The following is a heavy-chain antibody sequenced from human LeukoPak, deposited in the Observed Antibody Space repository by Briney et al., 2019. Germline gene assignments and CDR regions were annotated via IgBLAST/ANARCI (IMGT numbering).Heavy chain of an antibody. CDR1: GFTFSSYS. J-gene: IGHJ6*02. D-gene: IGHD6-19*01. V-gene: IGHV3-21*01. CDR3: ARAGSAVAGTGTYYYYGMDV. CDR2: ISSSSGYI. Sequence: GGSLRLSCAASGFTFSSYSMNWVRQAPGKGLEWVSSISSSSGYIYYADSVKGRFTISRDNAKNSLYLQMNSLRAEDTAVYYCARAGSAVAGTGTYYYYGMDVWGQGTTVTVSS.